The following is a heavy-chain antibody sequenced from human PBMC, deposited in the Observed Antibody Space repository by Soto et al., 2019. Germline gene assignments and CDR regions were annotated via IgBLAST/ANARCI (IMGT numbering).Heavy chain of an antibody. CDR3: ARELGGDYDGPFDY. CDR2: ISSSSSYI. D-gene: IGHD4-17*01. J-gene: IGHJ4*02. Sequence: GGSLRLSCAASGFTFSSYSMNWVRQAPGKGLEWVSSISSSSSYIYYADSVKGRFTISRDNAKNSLYLQMNSLRAEDTAVYYCARELGGDYDGPFDYWGQGTLVTVSS. CDR1: GFTFSSYS. V-gene: IGHV3-21*01.